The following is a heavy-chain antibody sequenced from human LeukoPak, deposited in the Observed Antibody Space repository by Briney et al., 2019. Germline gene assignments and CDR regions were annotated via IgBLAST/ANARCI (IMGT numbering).Heavy chain of an antibody. CDR2: ISGSSVAI. CDR1: GFTFSSYE. Sequence: GGSLRLSCAASGFTFSSYEMNWVRQAPGKGPEWIAYISGSSVAIYYADSVKGRFTISRDNAKNSLSLQMDSLRAEDTAVYYCARDLRQVIWGFFDYWGQGTLVTVSS. CDR3: ARDLRQVIWGFFDY. J-gene: IGHJ4*02. D-gene: IGHD2-21*01. V-gene: IGHV3-48*01.